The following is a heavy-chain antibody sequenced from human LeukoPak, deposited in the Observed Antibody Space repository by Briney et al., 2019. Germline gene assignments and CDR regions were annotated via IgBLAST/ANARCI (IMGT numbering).Heavy chain of an antibody. CDR3: ARGGGSYPQYNWFDP. CDR1: GGSISSYY. CDR2: IYYSGST. Sequence: SETLSLTCTVSGGSISSYYWSWIRQPPGKGLEWIGYIYYSGSTNYNPSLKSRVTISVDTSKNQFSLKLSSVTAADTAVYYCARGGGSYPQYNWFDPWGQGTLVTVSS. D-gene: IGHD1-26*01. J-gene: IGHJ5*02. V-gene: IGHV4-59*08.